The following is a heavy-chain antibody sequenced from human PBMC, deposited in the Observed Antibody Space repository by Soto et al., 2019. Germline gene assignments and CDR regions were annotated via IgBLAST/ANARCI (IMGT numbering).Heavy chain of an antibody. Sequence: PSKTLSLTCTVSGGSSSSYYWSWIRQPPGKGLEWIGYIYYSGSTNYNPSLKSRVTISVDTSKNQFSLKLSSVTAADTAVYYCARDPTVNPPYYGMDVWGQGTTVTVSS. CDR2: IYYSGST. V-gene: IGHV4-59*01. J-gene: IGHJ6*02. CDR1: GGSSSSYY. D-gene: IGHD4-4*01. CDR3: ARDPTVNPPYYGMDV.